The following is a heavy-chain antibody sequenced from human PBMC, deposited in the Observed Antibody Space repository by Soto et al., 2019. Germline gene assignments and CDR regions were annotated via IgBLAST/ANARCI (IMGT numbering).Heavy chain of an antibody. Sequence: EVQLVESGGGLVQPGGSLRLSCAASGFDFSRYSMNWVRQAPGKGLEWVSYIGGSGAPTDYAASVRGRFTISRDDGRSALYLQMNSLRDEDTAVYYCARDPHYYSGRYYIAYGMDVWGQGTTVIVSS. CDR1: GFDFSRYS. J-gene: IGHJ6*02. D-gene: IGHD1-26*01. V-gene: IGHV3-48*02. CDR3: ARDPHYYSGRYYIAYGMDV. CDR2: IGGSGAPT.